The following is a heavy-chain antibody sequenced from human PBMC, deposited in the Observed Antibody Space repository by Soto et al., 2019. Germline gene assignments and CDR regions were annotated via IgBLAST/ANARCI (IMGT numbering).Heavy chain of an antibody. CDR1: GFTFSSYA. CDR3: AKGGYGDLDYYYYGMDV. V-gene: IGHV3-23*01. D-gene: IGHD4-17*01. J-gene: IGHJ6*02. CDR2: ISGSGGST. Sequence: EVQLLESGGGLVQPGGSLRLSCAASGFTFSSYAMSWVRQAPGKGLEWVSAISGSGGSTYYADSVKGRFTISRDNSKNTLYLQMNSLRAEDTAVYYCAKGGYGDLDYYYYGMDVWGQGTTVTVSS.